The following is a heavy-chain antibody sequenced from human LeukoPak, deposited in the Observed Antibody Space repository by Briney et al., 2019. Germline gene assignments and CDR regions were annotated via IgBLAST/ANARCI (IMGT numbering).Heavy chain of an antibody. CDR2: ISSSGSTI. Sequence: GGSLRLSCAASGFTFSSYEMNWVRQAPGKGLEWVSYISSSGSTIYYADSVKGRFTISRDNAKNSLYLQMNSLRAEDTAVYYCAHSSMVRGVFDYWGQGTLVTVSS. CDR1: GFTFSSYE. V-gene: IGHV3-48*03. CDR3: AHSSMVRGVFDY. J-gene: IGHJ4*02. D-gene: IGHD3-10*01.